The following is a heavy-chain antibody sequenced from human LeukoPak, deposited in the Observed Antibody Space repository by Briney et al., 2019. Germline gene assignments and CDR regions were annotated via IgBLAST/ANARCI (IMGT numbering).Heavy chain of an antibody. CDR1: GFTFSSYD. V-gene: IGHV3-30*02. CDR2: IRYDGNNK. Sequence: GGSLRLSCAASGFTFSSYDMHWVRQAPGKGLEWVAFIRYDGNNKYYADSVKGRFTISRDNSKNTLYLQMNSLRAEDTAVYYCAKDYSNARYYFDYWGQGTLVTVSS. J-gene: IGHJ4*02. CDR3: AKDYSNARYYFDY. D-gene: IGHD6-13*01.